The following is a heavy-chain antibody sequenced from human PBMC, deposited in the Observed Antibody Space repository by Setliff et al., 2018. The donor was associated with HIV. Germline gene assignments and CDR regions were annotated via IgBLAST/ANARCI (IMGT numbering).Heavy chain of an antibody. CDR3: AKVEDIVVVPAFDY. D-gene: IGHD2-2*01. CDR2: ISGSDSST. CDR1: GFKFINYA. Sequence: PGGSLRLSCAASGFKFINYAMSWVRQAPGKGLEWVSAISGSDSSTYYADSVKSRFTISRDNSKNTLYLQMNSLRAEDTAVYYCAKVEDIVVVPAFDYWGQGTLVTVSS. V-gene: IGHV3-23*01. J-gene: IGHJ4*02.